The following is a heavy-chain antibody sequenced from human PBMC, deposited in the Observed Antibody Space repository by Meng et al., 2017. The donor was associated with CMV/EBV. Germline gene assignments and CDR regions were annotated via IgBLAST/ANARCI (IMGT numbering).Heavy chain of an antibody. D-gene: IGHD1-20*01. J-gene: IGHJ4*02. Sequence: GGSLRLSCAASGFTFSSYWMSWVRQAPGKGLEWAANIKQDGSEKYYVDSVKGRFTISRDNAKNSLYLQMNSLRAEDTAVYYCARLLYNWNDAGVDYLGQGTLVTVSS. CDR2: IKQDGSEK. CDR1: GFTFSSYW. CDR3: ARLLYNWNDAGVDY. V-gene: IGHV3-7*01.